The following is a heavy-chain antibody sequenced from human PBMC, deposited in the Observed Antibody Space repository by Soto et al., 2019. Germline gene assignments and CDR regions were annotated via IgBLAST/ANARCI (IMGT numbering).Heavy chain of an antibody. CDR1: GYRLDDAL. CDR3: AMQISYICEF. D-gene: IGHD2-21*01. Sequence: LGESLKISCKGVGYRLDDALIGCVRQIPGKGLEWMVIIKPGGSDLRYSPSFRGHVTISADAAVNTAYLHWDSLEASDSAVYYCAMQISYICEFRGQGHPVTVSS. V-gene: IGHV5-51*01. CDR2: IKPGGSDL. J-gene: IGHJ4*02.